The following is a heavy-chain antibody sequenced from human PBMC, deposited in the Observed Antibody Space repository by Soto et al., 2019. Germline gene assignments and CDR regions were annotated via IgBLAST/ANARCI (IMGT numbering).Heavy chain of an antibody. CDR2: IKQDGSEK. CDR1: GFALSNYW. D-gene: IGHD7-27*01. V-gene: IGHV3-7*05. J-gene: IGHJ4*02. Sequence: EVRLVESGGGLVQPGGSLRLSCVASGFALSNYWINWVRQAPGKGLEWVANIKQDGSEKNYVDSVKGRFTISRDNARNSLYLQMNSLRAEDTAAYYCGIETSTWGCWGQGTLVTVSS. CDR3: GIETSTWGC.